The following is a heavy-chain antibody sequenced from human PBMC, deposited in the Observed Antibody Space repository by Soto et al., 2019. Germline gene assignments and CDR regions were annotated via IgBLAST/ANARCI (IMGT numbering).Heavy chain of an antibody. D-gene: IGHD6-6*01. CDR3: ARVGEYSSSSSHLDY. CDR2: INHSGST. J-gene: IGHJ4*02. V-gene: IGHV4-34*01. CDR1: GGSFSGYY. Sequence: SETLSLTCAVYGGSFSGYYWSWIRQPPGKGLEWIGEINHSGSTNYNPSLKSRVTISVDTSKNQFSLKLSSVTAADTAVYYCARVGEYSSSSSHLDYWGQGTLVTVSS.